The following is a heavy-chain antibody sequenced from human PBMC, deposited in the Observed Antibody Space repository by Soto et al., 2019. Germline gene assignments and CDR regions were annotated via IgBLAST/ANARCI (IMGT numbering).Heavy chain of an antibody. J-gene: IGHJ2*01. D-gene: IGHD3-22*01. CDR1: GGSISSYY. CDR2: IYYSGST. CDR3: ARVSRDSSGYSYWYFDL. Sequence: QVQLQESGPGLVKPSETLSLTCTVSGGSISSYYWSWIRQPPGKGLEWIGYIYYSGSTNYNPSLKSRVTISVDTSKNQFSLKLSSVTAADTAVYYCARVSRDSSGYSYWYFDLWGRGTLVTVSS. V-gene: IGHV4-59*01.